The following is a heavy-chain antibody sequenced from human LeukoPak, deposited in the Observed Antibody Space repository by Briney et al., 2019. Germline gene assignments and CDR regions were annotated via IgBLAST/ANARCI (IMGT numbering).Heavy chain of an antibody. CDR3: ARVVGGWYYFDY. D-gene: IGHD6-19*01. V-gene: IGHV3-33*01. Sequence: PGRSLRLSCAASGFTFSSYGMHWVRQAPGKGLEWVAVIWYDGSNKYYADSVKGRFTISRDNSKNTLYLQMNSLRAEDTAVYYCARVVGGWYYFDYWGQGTLVTVSS. CDR1: GFTFSSYG. J-gene: IGHJ4*02. CDR2: IWYDGSNK.